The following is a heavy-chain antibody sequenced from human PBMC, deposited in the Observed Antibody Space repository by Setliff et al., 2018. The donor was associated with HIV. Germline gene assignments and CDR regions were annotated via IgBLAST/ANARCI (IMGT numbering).Heavy chain of an antibody. V-gene: IGHV4-39*07. CDR2: IYYSGST. Sequence: PSETLSLTCTVSGGSITTSTFYWGWIRQHPGKGLEWIGRIYYSGSTYYNPSLKNRVSISVDTSKNQFSLKLRSVTAADTAVYYCARGSNWQKNDAFDIWGQGTLVTVSS. CDR3: ARGSNWQKNDAFDI. CDR1: GGSITTSTFY. J-gene: IGHJ3*02. D-gene: IGHD7-27*01.